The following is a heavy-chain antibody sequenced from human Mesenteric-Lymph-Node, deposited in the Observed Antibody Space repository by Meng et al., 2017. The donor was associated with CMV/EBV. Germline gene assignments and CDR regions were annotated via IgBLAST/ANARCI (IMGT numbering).Heavy chain of an antibody. CDR3: ARDRGMTPVTRSPHYFDY. J-gene: IGHJ4*02. V-gene: IGHV3-7*01. CDR1: GFNFNIFS. CDR2: IRQDGSEK. D-gene: IGHD4-11*01. Sequence: GESLKISCAASGFNFNIFSMSWVRQAPGKGLEWVASIRQDGSEKYYVDFVKGRFTISRDNAKNSTYLQMNSLRVEDTAVYYCARDRGMTPVTRSPHYFDYWGQGALVTVSS.